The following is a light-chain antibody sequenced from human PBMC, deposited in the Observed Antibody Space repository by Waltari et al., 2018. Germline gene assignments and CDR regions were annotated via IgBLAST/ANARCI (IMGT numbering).Light chain of an antibody. Sequence: QLVLTQSPSASASLGASVKRTCTLRRGHSSYTIAYHHQQPENGPRLLMKLKSDGSHTKGDGIPVRFSGSSSGAERYLTISSIQSEDEADYYCQTWGTAFRVFGGGTKLTVL. V-gene: IGLV4-69*01. CDR1: RGHSSYT. CDR2: LKSDGSH. CDR3: QTWGTAFRV. J-gene: IGLJ2*01.